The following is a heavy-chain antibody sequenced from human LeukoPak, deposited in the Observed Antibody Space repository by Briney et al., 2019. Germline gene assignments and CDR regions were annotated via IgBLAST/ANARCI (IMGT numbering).Heavy chain of an antibody. V-gene: IGHV3-48*01. D-gene: IGHD1-26*01. CDR1: GFTFSSYA. J-gene: IGHJ3*01. CDR2: ISPTSSTI. CDR3: ARDTSY. Sequence: GRSLRLSCAASGFTFSSYAMHWVRQAPGKGLEWVSYISPTSSTIYYADSVKGRFTISRDNAKNSLYLQMNSLRAEDTAVYYCARDTSYWGQGTMVTVSS.